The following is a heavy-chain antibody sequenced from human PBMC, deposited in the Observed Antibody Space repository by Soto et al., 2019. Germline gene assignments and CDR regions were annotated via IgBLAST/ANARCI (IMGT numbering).Heavy chain of an antibody. CDR1: GDSVSGTRAA. D-gene: IGHD2-2*01. J-gene: IGHJ4*01. Sequence: SQALSLTCASSGDSVSGTRAAWNWIKQAPSRGLEWRGRTYYRSKWYNDYAVSVKSRITINPDTSKNQFSLQLNSVTPEDTAVYYCARVPVRDVVVVPGAPFDYRGHGTWVPGS. CDR3: ARVPVRDVVVVPGAPFDY. V-gene: IGHV6-1*01. CDR2: TYYRSKWYN.